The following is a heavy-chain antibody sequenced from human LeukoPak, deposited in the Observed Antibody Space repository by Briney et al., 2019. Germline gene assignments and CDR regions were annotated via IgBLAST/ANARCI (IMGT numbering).Heavy chain of an antibody. Sequence: GGSLRLSCAASGFTFDDYAMHWVRQAPGKGLEWVSGISWNSGSIGYADSVKGRFTISRDNAKNSLYLQMNSLRAEDTALCYCAKDLRDGYNTNYFDYWGQGTLVTVSS. J-gene: IGHJ4*02. D-gene: IGHD5-24*01. CDR1: GFTFDDYA. V-gene: IGHV3-9*01. CDR3: AKDLRDGYNTNYFDY. CDR2: ISWNSGSI.